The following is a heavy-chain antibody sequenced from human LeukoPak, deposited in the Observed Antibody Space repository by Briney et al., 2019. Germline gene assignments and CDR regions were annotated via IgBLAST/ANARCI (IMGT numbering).Heavy chain of an antibody. J-gene: IGHJ4*02. CDR3: ARQYSSLSSYDY. CDR1: GGSLSSYY. D-gene: IGHD6-19*01. Sequence: PSETLSLTCTVSGGSLSSYYWSWIRQPAGKGLEWIGRIYSSGSTNYNPSLKSRVTMSVDTSKNQVSLKLSSVTAAGTAVYYCARQYSSLSSYDYWGQGTLVTVSS. CDR2: IYSSGST. V-gene: IGHV4-4*07.